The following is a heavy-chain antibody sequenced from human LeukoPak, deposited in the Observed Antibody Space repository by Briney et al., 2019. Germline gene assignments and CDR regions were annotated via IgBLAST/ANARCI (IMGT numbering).Heavy chain of an antibody. D-gene: IGHD3-10*01. CDR1: GFTFSSYS. J-gene: IGHJ4*02. V-gene: IGHV3-21*04. Sequence: PGGSLRLSCAASGFTFSSYSMNWVRQAPGKGLEWVSSISSSSSYIYYADSVKGRFTIPRDNAKNSLYLQMNSLRAEDMALYYCAKDVGFGLRYFFDYWGQGTLVTVSS. CDR2: ISSSSSYI. CDR3: AKDVGFGLRYFFDY.